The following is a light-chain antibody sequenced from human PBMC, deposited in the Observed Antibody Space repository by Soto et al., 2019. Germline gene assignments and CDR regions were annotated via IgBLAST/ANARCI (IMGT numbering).Light chain of an antibody. CDR1: QSINNN. CDR2: GAS. CDR3: QQYNDWPLT. Sequence: EIVMTQSPATLSVSLGERATLSCRASQSINNNLAWYQQKRGQGPRLLIYGASSRATGTPARFSGSGSGTGFTLTISSLQSEDFAIYYCQQYNDWPLTFGGGTKVEIK. J-gene: IGKJ4*01. V-gene: IGKV3-15*01.